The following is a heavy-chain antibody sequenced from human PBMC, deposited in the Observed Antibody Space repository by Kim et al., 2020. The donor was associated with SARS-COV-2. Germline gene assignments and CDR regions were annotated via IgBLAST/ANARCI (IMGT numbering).Heavy chain of an antibody. D-gene: IGHD2-15*01. Sequence: SETLSLTCAVYGGSFSGYYWSWIRQPPGKGLEWIGEINHSGSTNYNPSLKSRVTISVDTSKNQFSLKLSSVTAADTAVYYCARESGHMVVVVVAPYYYYYMDVGGKGTTVTVSS. CDR3: ARESGHMVVVVVAPYYYYYMDV. CDR2: INHSGST. V-gene: IGHV4-34*01. CDR1: GGSFSGYY. J-gene: IGHJ6*03.